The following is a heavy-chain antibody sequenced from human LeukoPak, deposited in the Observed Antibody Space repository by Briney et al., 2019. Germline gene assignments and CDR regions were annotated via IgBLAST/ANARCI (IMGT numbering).Heavy chain of an antibody. CDR2: IYSGGGT. CDR1: GFTVSSNL. D-gene: IGHD1-26*01. J-gene: IGHJ4*02. V-gene: IGHV3-53*01. Sequence: GGSLRLSCAASGFTVSSNLMSWVRQAPGRGLEWVSFIYSGGGTYHADSVKGRFTISRDNSKNTLYLQMNSLRAEDTAVCYCASGSPPDYWGQGTLVTVSS. CDR3: ASGSPPDY.